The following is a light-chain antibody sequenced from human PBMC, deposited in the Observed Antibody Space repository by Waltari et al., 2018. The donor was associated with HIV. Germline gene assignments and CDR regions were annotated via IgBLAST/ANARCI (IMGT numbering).Light chain of an antibody. V-gene: IGLV2-11*01. CDR3: CSYAGNYVWL. Sequence: SALTQPRSVSGSTGPSLTIARSGPIRDVGGYNYVSWSQQYPVKAPKVMIYDVSKRPSGVPDRFSGSKSGNTASLTISGLQAEDEADYYCCSYAGNYVWLFVGRTKLTVL. J-gene: IGLJ3*02. CDR1: IRDVGGYNY. CDR2: DVS.